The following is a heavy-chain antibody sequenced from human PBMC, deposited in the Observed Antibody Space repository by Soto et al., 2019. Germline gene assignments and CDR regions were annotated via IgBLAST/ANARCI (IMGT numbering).Heavy chain of an antibody. CDR2: SRNKADSYTP. D-gene: IGHD3-10*01. CDR3: ACYYREY. CDR1: GFTFSDHH. V-gene: IGHV3-72*01. J-gene: IGHJ4*02. Sequence: EVQLVESGGGLVQAGGSLRLSCAVSGFTFSDHHMDWVRQAPGKGLEWVGRSRNKADSYTPEYAASVKGRFTISRDDSKNALYLQVYRLKTDDTAVYYCACYYREYWGQGTLVTVSS.